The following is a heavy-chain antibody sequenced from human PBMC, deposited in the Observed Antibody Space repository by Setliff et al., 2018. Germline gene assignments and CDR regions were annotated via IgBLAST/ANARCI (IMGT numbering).Heavy chain of an antibody. CDR2: MYYGGST. CDR1: GGSISSNSYY. Sequence: PSETLSLTCTVSGGSISSNSYYWGWIRQPPGKGLEWIGSMYYGGSTYYNPSLKSRVTISIDPSKNQFSLKLSSVTAADTAVYYCARAPRYFDSTGSYFDGWGQGTLVTVSS. J-gene: IGHJ4*02. V-gene: IGHV4-39*07. CDR3: ARAPRYFDSTGSYFDG. D-gene: IGHD3-22*01.